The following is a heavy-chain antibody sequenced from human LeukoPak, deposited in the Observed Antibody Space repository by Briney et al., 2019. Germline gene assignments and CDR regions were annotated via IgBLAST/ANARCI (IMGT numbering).Heavy chain of an antibody. Sequence: SETLSLTCAVSGGSISSGGYSWSWIRQPPGRGLEWIGSVYHSGNTYYNPSLKSRVTISLDRSKNQFSLRLSSVTAADTAVYYCARSYDSSGYYLNWFDLWGQGTLVTVSS. J-gene: IGHJ5*02. CDR3: ARSYDSSGYYLNWFDL. CDR2: VYHSGNT. CDR1: GGSISSGGYS. V-gene: IGHV4-30-2*01. D-gene: IGHD3-22*01.